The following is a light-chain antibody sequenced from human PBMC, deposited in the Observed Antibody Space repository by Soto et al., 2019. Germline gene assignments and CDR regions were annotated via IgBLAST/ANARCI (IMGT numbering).Light chain of an antibody. Sequence: QSVLTQPPSVSGAPGQRVTISCTGSSSNIGAGYDVHWYQQLPGTAPKLLIYGNSNRPSGVPDRYSGSKSGTSASLAITGLQAEDEADYYGQSYHSSLGGFYVFGTGTKLTVL. CDR3: QSYHSSLGGFYV. V-gene: IGLV1-40*01. CDR1: SSNIGAGYD. J-gene: IGLJ1*01. CDR2: GNS.